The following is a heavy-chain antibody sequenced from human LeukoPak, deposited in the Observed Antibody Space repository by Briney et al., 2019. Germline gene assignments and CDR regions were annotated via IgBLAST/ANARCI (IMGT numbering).Heavy chain of an antibody. CDR2: IYYSGST. Sequence: SETLSLPCTVSGGSISSGDYYWSWIRQPPGKGLEWIGYIYYSGSTYYNPSLKSRVTISVDTSKIQFSLKLSSVTAADTAVYYCAREAGWYGRYFGYWGQGTLVTVSS. CDR3: AREAGWYGRYFGY. V-gene: IGHV4-30-4*01. J-gene: IGHJ4*02. CDR1: GGSISSGDYY. D-gene: IGHD6-19*01.